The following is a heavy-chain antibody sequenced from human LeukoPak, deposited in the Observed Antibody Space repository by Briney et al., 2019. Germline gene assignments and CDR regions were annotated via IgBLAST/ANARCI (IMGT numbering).Heavy chain of an antibody. D-gene: IGHD1-26*01. CDR2: IYTSGST. CDR1: GGSISSGSYY. CDR3: ASVWGELGAFDY. Sequence: KPSETLSLTCTVSGGSISSGSYYWNWIRQPDGKGLEWIGRIYTSGSTNYNPSLKSRVTISVDTSKNQFSLKLSSVTAADTAVYYCASVWGELGAFDYWGQGTLVTVSS. J-gene: IGHJ4*02. V-gene: IGHV4-61*02.